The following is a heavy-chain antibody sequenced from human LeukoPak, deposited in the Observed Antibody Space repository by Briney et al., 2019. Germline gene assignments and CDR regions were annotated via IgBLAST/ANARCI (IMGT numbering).Heavy chain of an antibody. CDR3: ARRQGITGPFDY. Sequence: RSGESLKISTKASGYSFTSYWIGWVRQMPGKGLEWMGIIYPGDSDTRYSPSFQGQVTISADKSISTAYLQWSSLKASDTAMYYCARRQGITGPFDYWGQGTLVTVSS. CDR1: GYSFTSYW. J-gene: IGHJ4*02. CDR2: IYPGDSDT. D-gene: IGHD1-20*01. V-gene: IGHV5-51*01.